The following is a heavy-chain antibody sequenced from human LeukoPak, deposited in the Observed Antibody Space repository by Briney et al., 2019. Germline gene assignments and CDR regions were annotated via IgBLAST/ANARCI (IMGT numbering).Heavy chain of an antibody. V-gene: IGHV4-39*07. Sequence: SETLSLTCTVSGGSITTRSYYWGWIRQPPGKGLEWIGSMHHSGSTYYNPSLKSRVTTSVDTSKNQFSLKLSSVTAADTAVYYCAGDPGAYYDSSGYLNWFDPWGQGTLVTVSS. J-gene: IGHJ5*02. CDR2: MHHSGST. D-gene: IGHD3-22*01. CDR3: AGDPGAYYDSSGYLNWFDP. CDR1: GGSITTRSYY.